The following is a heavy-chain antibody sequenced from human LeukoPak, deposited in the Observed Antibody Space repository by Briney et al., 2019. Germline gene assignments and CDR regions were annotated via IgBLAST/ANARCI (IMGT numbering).Heavy chain of an antibody. Sequence: GGSLRLSCAASGFTFSDYYMSWIRQAPGKGLEWVSYISSSGSTIYYADSVKGRFTISRDNAKNSLYLQMNSLRAEDTAVYYCARVKAFTDYYYYHMDVWGKGTTVTVSS. CDR3: ARVKAFTDYYYYHMDV. V-gene: IGHV3-11*01. J-gene: IGHJ6*03. CDR2: ISSSGSTI. CDR1: GFTFSDYY.